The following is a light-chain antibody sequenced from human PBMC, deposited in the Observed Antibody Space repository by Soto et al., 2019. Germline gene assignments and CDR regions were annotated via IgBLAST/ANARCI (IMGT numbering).Light chain of an antibody. CDR1: SSNVGNYNF. CDR3: CSYAGRTNVV. J-gene: IGLJ2*01. V-gene: IGLV2-23*01. CDR2: DDS. Sequence: QSVLTQPASVSGSPGQSITISCTGTSSNVGNYNFVSWYQQHPGKVPKLMIHDDSKRPSGISNRFSGSKSGNTASLTISGLEAEDGADYYCCSYAGRTNVVFGGGTKLTVL.